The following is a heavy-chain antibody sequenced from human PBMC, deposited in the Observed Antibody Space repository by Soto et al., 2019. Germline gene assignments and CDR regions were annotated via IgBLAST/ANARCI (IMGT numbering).Heavy chain of an antibody. V-gene: IGHV1-46*01. Sequence: GASGKVCCKESGNKFINHYMHWVRQAPGGGLEWMGIINPNGGGTDYAQKFQGRVTMTSDTSASTVHMELSSLTSEDTGVYLCARDSPSSAITCSSDN. D-gene: IGHD2-21*01. CDR2: INPNGGGT. CDR1: GNKFINHY. CDR3: ARDSPSSAITCSSDN. J-gene: IGHJ5*01.